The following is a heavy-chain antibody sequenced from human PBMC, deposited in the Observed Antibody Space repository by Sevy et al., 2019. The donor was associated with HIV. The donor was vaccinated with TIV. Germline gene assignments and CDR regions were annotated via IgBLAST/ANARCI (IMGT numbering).Heavy chain of an antibody. CDR3: ARRRSSYGYSYYYYMDV. V-gene: IGHV4-59*08. J-gene: IGHJ6*03. CDR1: GDSISSSY. D-gene: IGHD3-16*01. CDR2: VYYTGST. Sequence: SETLSLTCTVSGDSISSSYWSWIRQPPGKGPEWIGYVYYTGSTDYNPSLKSRVTISIDTSKGQFSLKLSSVTAADTAVYYCARRRSSYGYSYYYYMDVWGKGTMVTVSS.